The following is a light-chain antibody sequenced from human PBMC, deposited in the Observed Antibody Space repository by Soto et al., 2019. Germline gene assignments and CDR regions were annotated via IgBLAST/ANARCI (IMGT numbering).Light chain of an antibody. J-gene: IGKJ4*01. V-gene: IGKV1-5*01. CDR3: QQYNRYSLT. CDR2: DAS. CDR1: QSISSW. Sequence: DIQMTQSPSTLSASVGDRVTITCRASQSISSWLAWYQQKPGKAPQLLIYDASSLESGVPSRFSGSGSDTEFTLNINNLQPDDFATYHCQQYNRYSLTFGGGTKVEIK.